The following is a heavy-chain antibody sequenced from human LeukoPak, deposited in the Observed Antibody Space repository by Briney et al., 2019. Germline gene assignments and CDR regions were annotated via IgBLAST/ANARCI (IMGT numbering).Heavy chain of an antibody. Sequence: ASVKVSCKASVYTFTVNYRRWVRHALGQGLERRGWINPNSGGTDYAQKFQGRNTRTRGTAISTNYMEMSRLRSEDTAVDYCARERVRYYGSGSYYNVNWVDP. D-gene: IGHD3-10*01. V-gene: IGHV1-2*02. J-gene: IGHJ5*02. CDR2: INPNSGGT. CDR1: VYTFTVNY. CDR3: ARERVRYYGSGSYYNVNWVDP.